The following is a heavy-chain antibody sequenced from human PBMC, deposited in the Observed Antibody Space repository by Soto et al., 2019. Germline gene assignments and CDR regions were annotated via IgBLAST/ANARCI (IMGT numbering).Heavy chain of an antibody. CDR2: IYWDDDK. CDR3: AHVRYYYDSSGLHDAFDI. CDR1: GFSLSTSGVG. Sequence: QITLKESGPPLVKPTQTLTLTCTFSGFSLSTSGVGVGWIRQPPGKALEWLALIYWDDDKRYSPSLKSRLTITKDTSKNQVVLTMTNMDPVDTATYYCAHVRYYYDSSGLHDAFDIWGQGTMVTVSS. D-gene: IGHD3-22*01. J-gene: IGHJ3*02. V-gene: IGHV2-5*02.